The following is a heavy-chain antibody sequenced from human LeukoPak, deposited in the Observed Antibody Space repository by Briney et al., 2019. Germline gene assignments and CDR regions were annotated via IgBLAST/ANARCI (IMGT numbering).Heavy chain of an antibody. CDR2: IYSGGST. D-gene: IGHD1-7*01. CDR1: GYTVSNNY. V-gene: IGHV3-66*02. Sequence: GGSLRLSCAASGYTVSNNYMSWVRQAPGKGLEWVSVIYSGGSTYYADSVKGRFTISRDNSKNTLYLQMNSLRVEDTAVYYCARSELGRYYYYYMDVWGKGTTVTVSS. CDR3: ARSELGRYYYYYMDV. J-gene: IGHJ6*03.